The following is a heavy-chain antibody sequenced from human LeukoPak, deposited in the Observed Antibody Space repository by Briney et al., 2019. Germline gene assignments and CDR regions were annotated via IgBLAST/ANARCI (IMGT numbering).Heavy chain of an antibody. J-gene: IGHJ4*02. V-gene: IGHV4-34*01. CDR2: INHSGST. Sequence: PSETLSLTCAVYGGSFSGYYWSWIRQPPGKGLEWFGEINHSGSTNYNPSLKSRVTISVDTSKNQFSLKLSSVTAADTAVYYCAIPYSSGWYYFDYWGQGTLVTVSS. CDR1: GGSFSGYY. D-gene: IGHD6-19*01. CDR3: AIPYSSGWYYFDY.